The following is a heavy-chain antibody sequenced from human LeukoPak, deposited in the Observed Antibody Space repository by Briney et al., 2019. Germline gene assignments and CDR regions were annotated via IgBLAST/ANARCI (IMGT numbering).Heavy chain of an antibody. D-gene: IGHD3-10*01. V-gene: IGHV1-69*13. Sequence: SVKVSCKVSGGTFSSYAISWVRQAPGQGLEWMGRIIPIFGTANYAQKFQGRVTITADESTSTAYMELSSLRSEDTAVYYCARVRVTGSGSYPTIDAFDIWGQGTMVTVSS. CDR1: GGTFSSYA. CDR2: IIPIFGTA. J-gene: IGHJ3*02. CDR3: ARVRVTGSGSYPTIDAFDI.